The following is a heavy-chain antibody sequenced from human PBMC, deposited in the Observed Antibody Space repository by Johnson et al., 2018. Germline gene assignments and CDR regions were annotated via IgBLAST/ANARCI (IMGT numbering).Heavy chain of an antibody. Sequence: EVQLVESGGGLVQPGRSLRLSCAASGFTFDNYAMHWVRQAPGKGLEWVSGISWNSGSKGYADSVKGRFTISRDNAKNSLYLQMNSMRTEDTALYYCAKSRSTVVIPDAFDIWGQGTMVTVSS. J-gene: IGHJ3*02. CDR3: AKSRSTVVIPDAFDI. CDR1: GFTFDNYA. CDR2: ISWNSGSK. D-gene: IGHD4-23*01. V-gene: IGHV3-9*01.